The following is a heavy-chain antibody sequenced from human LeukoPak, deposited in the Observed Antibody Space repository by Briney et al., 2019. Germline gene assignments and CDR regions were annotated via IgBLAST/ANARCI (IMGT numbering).Heavy chain of an antibody. CDR1: GGSISNYY. V-gene: IGHV4-59*08. D-gene: IGHD1-26*01. Sequence: SYTLSLTCTVSGGSISNYYWSWIRRPPGKGLEWIGYIYHSGSTNYNPSLKRCVTISVDTSKNQSSLKLSAVTAADTAVYYCARGSGSFDPWGQGTLVTVSS. J-gene: IGHJ5*02. CDR2: IYHSGST. CDR3: ARGSGSFDP.